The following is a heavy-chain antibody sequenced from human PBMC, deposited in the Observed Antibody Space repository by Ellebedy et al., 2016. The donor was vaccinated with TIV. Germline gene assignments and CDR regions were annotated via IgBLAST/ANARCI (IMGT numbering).Heavy chain of an antibody. Sequence: GGSLRLXXAASGFTFSSYGMHWVRQAPGKGLEWVAVIWYDGSNKYYADSVKGRFTISRDNSKNTLYLQMNSLRAEDTAVYYCAREVRGGSSWTYYYYYYGMDGWGQGTTVTVSS. J-gene: IGHJ6*02. CDR2: IWYDGSNK. V-gene: IGHV3-33*01. CDR1: GFTFSSYG. D-gene: IGHD6-13*01. CDR3: AREVRGGSSWTYYYYYYGMDG.